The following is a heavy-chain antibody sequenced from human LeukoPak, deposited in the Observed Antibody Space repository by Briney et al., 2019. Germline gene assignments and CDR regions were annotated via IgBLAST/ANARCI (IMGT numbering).Heavy chain of an antibody. Sequence: PSETLSLTCAVSGGSISSNNWWSWVRQPPGKGLEWIGEIYHSGSTNYNPSLKSRVTISVDTSKNQFSLKLSSVTAADTAVYYCARRRRLSGAFDIWGQGTMVTVSS. J-gene: IGHJ3*02. CDR2: IYHSGST. CDR3: ARRRRLSGAFDI. CDR1: GGSISSNNW. V-gene: IGHV4-4*02. D-gene: IGHD4/OR15-4a*01.